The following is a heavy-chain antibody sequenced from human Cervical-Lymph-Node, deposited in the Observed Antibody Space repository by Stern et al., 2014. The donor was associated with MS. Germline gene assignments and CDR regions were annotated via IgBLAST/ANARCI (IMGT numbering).Heavy chain of an antibody. V-gene: IGHV4-4*02. CDR1: HGSVSSSHW. Sequence: QVQLQESGPGLVKPSGTLSLTCAVSHGSVSSSHWRRWVRQPPGKGLEWIGEIYLSGSINYKPSLKGRGTMSVDKPKNQLSLKLTSVTAADTAVYYCVRGGGWTGSYWGQGTLVTVSS. J-gene: IGHJ4*02. CDR2: IYLSGSI. D-gene: IGHD6-19*01. CDR3: VRGGGWTGSY.